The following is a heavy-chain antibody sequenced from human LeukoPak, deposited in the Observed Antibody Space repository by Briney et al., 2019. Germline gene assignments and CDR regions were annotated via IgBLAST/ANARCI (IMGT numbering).Heavy chain of an antibody. CDR2: IYYSGST. CDR3: ARVSSDSSGYYYDLDY. J-gene: IGHJ4*02. D-gene: IGHD3-22*01. Sequence: SQTLSLTCTVSGGSISSGDYYWSWIRQPPGTGLEWIGYIYYSGSTYYNPSLKSRVTISVDTSKNQFSLKLSSVTAADTAVYYCARVSSDSSGYYYDLDYWGQGTLVTVSS. CDR1: GGSISSGDYY. V-gene: IGHV4-30-4*01.